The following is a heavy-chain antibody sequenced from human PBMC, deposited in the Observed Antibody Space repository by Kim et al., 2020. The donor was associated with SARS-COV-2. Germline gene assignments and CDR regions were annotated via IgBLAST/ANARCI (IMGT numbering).Heavy chain of an antibody. CDR1: GYTFTSYY. Sequence: ASVKVSCKASGYTFTSYYMHWVRQAPGQGLEWMGIINPSGGSTSYAQKFQGRVTMTRDTSTSTVYMELSSLRSEDTAVYYCARDYYDSSGLGDRVDPWGQGTLVTVSS. V-gene: IGHV1-46*01. CDR3: ARDYYDSSGLGDRVDP. D-gene: IGHD3-22*01. CDR2: INPSGGST. J-gene: IGHJ5*02.